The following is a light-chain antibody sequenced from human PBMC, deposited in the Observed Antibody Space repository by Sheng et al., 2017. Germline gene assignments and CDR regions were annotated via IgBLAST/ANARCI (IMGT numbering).Light chain of an antibody. V-gene: IGKV1-8*01. CDR3: QQFYSYPST. CDR2: GAS. CDR1: QGISNS. J-gene: IGKJ1*01. Sequence: AIRMTQSPSSFSASTGDRVTISCRASQGISNSLAWYQQKPGKAPKLLIYGASTLQSGVPSRFSGSGSGTYFTLTISFLQSEDFATYYCQQFYSYPSTFGQGTKVEVK.